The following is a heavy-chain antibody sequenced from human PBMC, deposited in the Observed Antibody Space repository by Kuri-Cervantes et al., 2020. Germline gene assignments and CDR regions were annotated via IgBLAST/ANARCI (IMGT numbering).Heavy chain of an antibody. D-gene: IGHD3-10*01. Sequence: SETLSLTCTVSGGSISSSSYYWGWIRQPPGKGPEWIGSIYYSGSTYYNPSLKSRVTISVDSSKNQFSLKLSSVTAADTAVYYCARHYYYGSGSYRPVFSVYYFDYWGQGTLVTVSS. J-gene: IGHJ4*02. CDR1: GGSISSSSYY. CDR2: IYYSGST. V-gene: IGHV4-39*01. CDR3: ARHYYYGSGSYRPVFSVYYFDY.